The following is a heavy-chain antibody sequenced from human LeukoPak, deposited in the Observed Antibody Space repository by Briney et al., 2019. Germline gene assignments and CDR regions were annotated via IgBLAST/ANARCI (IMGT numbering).Heavy chain of an antibody. CDR3: ARDAVGPISAAGTLDY. CDR2: ISGSGGST. D-gene: IGHD6-13*01. CDR1: GFTFSSYG. J-gene: IGHJ4*02. V-gene: IGHV3-23*01. Sequence: GGSLRLSCAASGFTFSSYGMSWVRQAPGKGLEWVSAISGSGGSTYYADSVKGRFTISRDNSKNTLYLQMNSLRAEDTAVYYCARDAVGPISAAGTLDYWGQGTLVTVSS.